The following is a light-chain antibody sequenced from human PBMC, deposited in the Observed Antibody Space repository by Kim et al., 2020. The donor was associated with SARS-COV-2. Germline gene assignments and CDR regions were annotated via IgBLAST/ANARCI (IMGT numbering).Light chain of an antibody. CDR3: GTWDSSLSAGV. J-gene: IGLJ3*02. CDR2: DNN. Sequence: GQKGTISCSGSSSNIGNNYVSWYQQLQGTAPKLLIYDNNKRPSGIPDRFSGSKSGTSATLGITGLQTGDEADYYCGTWDSSLSAGVFGGGTKLTVL. CDR1: SSNIGNNY. V-gene: IGLV1-51*01.